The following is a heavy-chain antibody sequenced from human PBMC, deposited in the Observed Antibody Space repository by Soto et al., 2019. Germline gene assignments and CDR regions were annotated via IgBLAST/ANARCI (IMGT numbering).Heavy chain of an antibody. D-gene: IGHD3-16*01. CDR2: TYYRSKWIH. J-gene: IGHJ6*02. V-gene: IGHV6-1*01. Sequence: RTVTCDISGESVSSSSAAWNWIKNSPSRGLEWLGRTYYRSKWIHEYTVSMESRITINPDTSKNQFSLHIYSVTPEDTAVYYCAGVVWFRGMDVWGQGTPVTVPS. CDR3: AGVVWFRGMDV. CDR1: GESVSSSSAA.